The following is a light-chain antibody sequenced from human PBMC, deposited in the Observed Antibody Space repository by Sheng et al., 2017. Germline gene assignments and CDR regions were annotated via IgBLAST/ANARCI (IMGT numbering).Light chain of an antibody. CDR1: QTVSSFY. CDR2: GAS. Sequence: EIVLTQSPGTLSLSPGERATLSCRASQTVSSFYLAWYQQKPGQTPRLLIYGASTRATGIPARFSGSGSGTEFTLTISSLQSEDFAVYYCQQYNNWPPSFGQGTKLEI. J-gene: IGKJ2*01. CDR3: QQYNNWPPS. V-gene: IGKV3-15*01.